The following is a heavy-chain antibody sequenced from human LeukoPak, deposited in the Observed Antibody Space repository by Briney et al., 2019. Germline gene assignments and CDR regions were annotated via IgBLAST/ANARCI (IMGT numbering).Heavy chain of an antibody. CDR1: GGSFSGYY. J-gene: IGHJ4*02. D-gene: IGHD3-9*01. V-gene: IGHV4-34*01. Sequence: SSETLSLTCAVYGGSFSGYYWSWIRQPPGKGLEWIGEINHSGSTNYNPSLKSRVTISVDTSKNQFSLKLSSVTAADTAVYYCARLAYSDWLSALDYWGQGTLVTVSS. CDR2: INHSGST. CDR3: ARLAYSDWLSALDY.